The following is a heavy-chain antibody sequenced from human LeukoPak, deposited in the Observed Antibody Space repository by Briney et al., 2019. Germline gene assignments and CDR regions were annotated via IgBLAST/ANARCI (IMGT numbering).Heavy chain of an antibody. CDR1: GFTFSDYY. V-gene: IGHV3-11*01. CDR2: ISGTGNNI. D-gene: IGHD3-16*02. Sequence: PGGSLRLSCAASGFTFSDYYMSWIRQAPGKGLEWVSYISGTGNNIYYSDSVKGRFTISRDNAKNSLYLQMNSLRAEDTALYYCAKDADYVWGSYRRNYFDYWGQGTLVTVSS. J-gene: IGHJ4*02. CDR3: AKDADYVWGSYRRNYFDY.